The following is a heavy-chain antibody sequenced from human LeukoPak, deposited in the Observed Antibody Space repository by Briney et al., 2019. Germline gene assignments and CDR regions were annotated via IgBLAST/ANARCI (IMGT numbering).Heavy chain of an antibody. Sequence: GGSLRLSCAASGFTFSRYSMNWVRQAPGKGLEWVSSISSSSSYIYYADSMKGRFTISRDNAKNSLYLQMNSLRAEDTAVYYWASLPLVRRGGTRRYYYGMDVWGQGTTVTVSS. J-gene: IGHJ6*01. CDR3: ASLPLVRRGGTRRYYYGMDV. CDR1: GFTFSRYS. V-gene: IGHV3-21*01. CDR2: ISSSSSYI. D-gene: IGHD1-7*01.